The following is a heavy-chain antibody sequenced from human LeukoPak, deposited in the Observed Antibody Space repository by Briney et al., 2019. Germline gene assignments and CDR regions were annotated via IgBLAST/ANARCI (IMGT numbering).Heavy chain of an antibody. Sequence: GASVKVSCKASGYTFTSYYMHWVRQAPGLGLEWMGIINPSGGSTSYAQKFQGRVTMTRDTSTSTVYMELSSLRSEDTAVYYCARDHHLNYYDSSGYLDYWGQGTLVTVSS. D-gene: IGHD3-22*01. V-gene: IGHV1-46*01. CDR2: INPSGGST. CDR3: ARDHHLNYYDSSGYLDY. J-gene: IGHJ4*02. CDR1: GYTFTSYY.